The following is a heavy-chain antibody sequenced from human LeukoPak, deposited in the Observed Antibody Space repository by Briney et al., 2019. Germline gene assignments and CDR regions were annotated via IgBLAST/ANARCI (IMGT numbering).Heavy chain of an antibody. V-gene: IGHV4-34*01. J-gene: IGHJ4*02. CDR3: ARRYYYTLGSFPFTC. CDR1: GEPFSGYF. D-gene: IGHD3-10*01. CDR2: IHNIGTT. Sequence: SETLSLSYAVSGEPFSGYFWSWFGQPPGKGLECMGEIHNIGTTNYNPSLNSRVTISEDTSNNQISLNLRSGPAADTAVYYCARRYYYTLGSFPFTCWGQGTLVTVSS.